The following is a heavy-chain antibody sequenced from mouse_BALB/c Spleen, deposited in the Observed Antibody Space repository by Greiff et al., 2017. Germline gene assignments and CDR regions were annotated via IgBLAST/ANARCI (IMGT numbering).Heavy chain of an antibody. CDR1: GFTFSSYT. CDR2: ISSGGSYT. J-gene: IGHJ4*01. CDR3: TRDYGKGSMDY. Sequence: EVKLQESGGGLVKPGGSLKLSCAASGFTFSSYTMSWVRQTPEKRLEWVATISSGGSYTYYPDSVKGRFTISRDNAKNTLYLQMRSLKSEDTAMYYCTRDYGKGSMDYWGQGTSVTVSS. V-gene: IGHV5-6-4*01. D-gene: IGHD2-1*01.